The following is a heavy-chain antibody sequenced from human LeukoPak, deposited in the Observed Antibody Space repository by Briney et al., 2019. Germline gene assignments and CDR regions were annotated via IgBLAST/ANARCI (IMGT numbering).Heavy chain of an antibody. CDR1: GFTFSSYS. D-gene: IGHD5-18*01. V-gene: IGHV3-48*02. CDR2: ISGSSSTI. CDR3: ARGALDVAMASY. J-gene: IGHJ4*02. Sequence: GGSLRLSCAASGFTFSSYSMNWVRQAPGKGLEWLSYISGSSSTIYYADSVKGRFTISRDNAKNSLYLQMNSLRDEDTAVYYCARGALDVAMASYWGQGTLVTVSS.